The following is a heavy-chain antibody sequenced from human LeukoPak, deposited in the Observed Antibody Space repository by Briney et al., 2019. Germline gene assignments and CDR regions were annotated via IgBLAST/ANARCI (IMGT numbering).Heavy chain of an antibody. CDR3: ASIRVSGYDFSWFDP. CDR1: GGTFSGYA. D-gene: IGHD5-12*01. Sequence: ASVKVSCKASGGTFSGYAISWVRQAPGQGLEWMGGIIPIFGTANYAQKFQGRVTITTDESTSTAYMELSSLRSEDTAVYYCASIRVSGYDFSWFDPWGQGTLVTVSS. V-gene: IGHV1-69*05. CDR2: IIPIFGTA. J-gene: IGHJ5*02.